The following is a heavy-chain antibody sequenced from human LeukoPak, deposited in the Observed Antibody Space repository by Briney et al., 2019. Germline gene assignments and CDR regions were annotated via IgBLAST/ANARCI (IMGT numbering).Heavy chain of an antibody. CDR2: IGTAEDT. J-gene: IGHJ4*02. CDR3: ARTRTTPGVRGLQMRYFDY. V-gene: IGHV3-13*01. D-gene: IGHD3-10*01. Sequence: PGRSLRLSCAASGFTFSRYDMHWVRQVTGKGLEWVSGIGTAEDTFYPGSVKGRFTISRENVKNSFYLQMNSLTAGDTAVYYCARTRTTPGVRGLQMRYFDYWGQGILVTVSS. CDR1: GFTFSRYD.